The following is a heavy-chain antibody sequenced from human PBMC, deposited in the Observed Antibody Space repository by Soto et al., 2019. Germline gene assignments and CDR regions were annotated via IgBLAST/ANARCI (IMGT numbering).Heavy chain of an antibody. D-gene: IGHD6-25*01. V-gene: IGHV1-3*01. CDR2: INAGNGNI. CDR1: GYRFTGYI. J-gene: IGHJ4*02. CDR3: ARGETQQQRDY. Sequence: VKVSRKASGYRFTGYIMNWLRQAPGQRLEWMGWINAGNGNIKYSEKFQGRVTITRDTSASTAYMELSSLRSEDTAVYYCARGETQQQRDYWGQGTLVTVSS.